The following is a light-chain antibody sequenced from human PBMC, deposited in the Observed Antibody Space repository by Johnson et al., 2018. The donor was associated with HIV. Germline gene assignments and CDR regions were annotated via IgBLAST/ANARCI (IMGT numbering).Light chain of an antibody. Sequence: QSVLTQPPSVSAAPGQKVTISCSGSSSNIGNNYVSWYQQLPGTAPKLLIYENNKRPSGIPDRFSGSKSGTSATLDITGLQAGDEAGYYCGTWVCSVSAPYFFGTGTTVTVL. CDR1: SSNIGNNY. V-gene: IGLV1-51*01. CDR2: ENN. J-gene: IGLJ1*01. CDR3: GTWVCSVSAPYF.